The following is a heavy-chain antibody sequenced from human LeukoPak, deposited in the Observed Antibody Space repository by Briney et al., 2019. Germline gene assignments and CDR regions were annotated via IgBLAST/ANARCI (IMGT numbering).Heavy chain of an antibody. CDR2: INTNTGNP. V-gene: IGHV7-4-1*02. CDR1: GYTFTSYA. CDR3: ARVGLERFVEWLPLYYYYGMDV. J-gene: IGHJ6*02. D-gene: IGHD3-3*01. Sequence: ASVKVSCKASGYTFTSYAMNWVRQAPGQGLEWMGWINTNTGNPTYAQGFTGRFVFPLDTSVSTAYLQISSLKAEDTAVYYCARVGLERFVEWLPLYYYYGMDVWGQGTTVTVSS.